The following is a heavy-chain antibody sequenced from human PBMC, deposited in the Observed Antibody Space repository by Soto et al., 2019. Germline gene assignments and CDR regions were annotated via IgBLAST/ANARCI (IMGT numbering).Heavy chain of an antibody. D-gene: IGHD1-7*01. CDR1: GGTXINYV. Sequence: SXKVSFRASGGTXINYVVNLVRQAPGQGLEWMGRIIPISGAANYAQKFQGRVTITADKSTSTSYMELSSLRSEDTAVYYCARDMTRTVVPYFDFWGQGTLGTVSS. CDR2: IIPISGAA. V-gene: IGHV1-69*06. CDR3: ARDMTRTVVPYFDF. J-gene: IGHJ4*02.